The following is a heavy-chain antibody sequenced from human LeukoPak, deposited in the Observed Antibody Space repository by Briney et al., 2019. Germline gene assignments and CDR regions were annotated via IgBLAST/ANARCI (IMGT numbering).Heavy chain of an antibody. CDR3: AKLGGGYSYGYPGEVTDY. J-gene: IGHJ4*02. V-gene: IGHV3-30*18. D-gene: IGHD5-18*01. CDR1: GFTFSSYG. CDR2: ISYDGSNK. Sequence: GGSLRLSCAASGFTFSSYGMHWVRQAPSKWLEWGTVISYDGSNKYYADSVKGRFTISRDNTKNTLYLQMNSVRAEDTAVYYCAKLGGGYSYGYPGEVTDYWGQGTLVTVSS.